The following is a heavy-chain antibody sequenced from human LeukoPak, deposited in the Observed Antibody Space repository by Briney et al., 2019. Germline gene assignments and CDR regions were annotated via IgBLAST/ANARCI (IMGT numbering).Heavy chain of an antibody. Sequence: PSETLSLTCTVSGGSISSYYWSWIRQPPGKGLEWIGYIYYSGSTSYNPSLKSRVTISVDTSKNQFSLKLSSVTAADTAVYYCARNPIAVAGDYYYYMDVWGKGTTVTVSS. D-gene: IGHD6-19*01. V-gene: IGHV4-59*08. CDR3: ARNPIAVAGDYYYYMDV. CDR2: IYYSGST. CDR1: GGSISSYY. J-gene: IGHJ6*03.